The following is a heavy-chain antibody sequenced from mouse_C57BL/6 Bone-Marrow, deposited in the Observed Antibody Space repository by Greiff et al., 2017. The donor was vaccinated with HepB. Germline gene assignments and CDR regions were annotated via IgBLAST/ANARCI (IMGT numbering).Heavy chain of an antibody. CDR2: IYPGGGYT. J-gene: IGHJ4*01. CDR1: GYTFTNYW. V-gene: IGHV1-63*01. D-gene: IGHD3-3*01. CDR3: ARLGRRDYYAMDY. Sequence: QVQLKQSGAELVRPGTSVKMSCKASGYTFTNYWIGWAKQRPGHGLEWIGDIYPGGGYTNYNEKFKGKATLTADKSSSTAYMQFSSLTSEDSAIYYCARLGRRDYYAMDYWGQGTSVTVSS.